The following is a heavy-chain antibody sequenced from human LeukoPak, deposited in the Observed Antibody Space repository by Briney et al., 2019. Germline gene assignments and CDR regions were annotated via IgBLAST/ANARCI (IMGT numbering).Heavy chain of an antibody. J-gene: IGHJ5*02. CDR3: ARDGPLIAVALNNWFDP. D-gene: IGHD6-19*01. CDR1: GGTFSSYA. CDR2: IIPIFGTA. V-gene: IGHV1-69*01. Sequence: SVKVSCKASGGTFSSYAISWVRQAPGQGLEWMGGIIPIFGTANYAQKFQGRVTITADESTSTAYMGLSSLRSEDTAVYYCARDGPLIAVALNNWFDPWGQGTLVTVSS.